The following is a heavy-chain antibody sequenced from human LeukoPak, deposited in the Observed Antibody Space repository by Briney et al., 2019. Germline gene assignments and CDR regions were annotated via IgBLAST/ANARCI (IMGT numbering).Heavy chain of an antibody. J-gene: IGHJ6*03. D-gene: IGHD6-13*01. CDR3: TTALSLAAPGTGYYYYMDV. V-gene: IGHV3-15*01. Sequence: GGSLRLSCAASAFTFSNAWMSWVRQAPGKGLEWVGRIKSKTDGATTDYAAPVKGRFTISRDDSENTLYLQMNSLKTEDTAVYYCTTALSLAAPGTGYYYYMDVWGKGTTVTVSS. CDR1: AFTFSNAW. CDR2: IKSKTDGATT.